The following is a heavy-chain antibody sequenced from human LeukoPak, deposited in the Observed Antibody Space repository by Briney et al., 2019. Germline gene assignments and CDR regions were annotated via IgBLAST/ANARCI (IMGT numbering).Heavy chain of an antibody. D-gene: IGHD4-17*01. CDR1: GFTFSSYS. V-gene: IGHV3-21*04. CDR2: ISSSSSYI. Sequence: PGGSLRLSCAASGFTFSSYSMNWVRQAPGKGLEWVSSISSSSSYIYYADSVKGRFTISRDNSKNTLYLQMNNLRAEDTAVYYCAKARNVTTVTPVDYWGQGTLVTVSS. CDR3: AKARNVTTVTPVDY. J-gene: IGHJ4*02.